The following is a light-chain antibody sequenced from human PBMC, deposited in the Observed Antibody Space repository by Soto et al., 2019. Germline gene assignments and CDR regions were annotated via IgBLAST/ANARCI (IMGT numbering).Light chain of an antibody. J-gene: IGLJ2*01. CDR1: TSNIGSYYD. V-gene: IGLV1-40*01. CDR3: QSYDRSLSAVV. Sequence: QSVLTQPPSVSGAPGQRVTISCTGSTSNIGSYYDVHWYQQLPGTAPKLLIYDNINRPSGVANRFSGSRSGTSASLAITGLQAEDEADYYCQSYDRSLSAVVFGGGTKVTVL. CDR2: DNI.